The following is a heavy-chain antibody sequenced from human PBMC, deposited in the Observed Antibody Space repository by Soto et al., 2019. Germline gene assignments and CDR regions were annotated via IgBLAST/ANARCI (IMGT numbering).Heavy chain of an antibody. D-gene: IGHD3-10*01. CDR3: ARDILGSYGMDV. CDR1: GFTFSSYG. V-gene: IGHV3-33*01. CDR2: IWYDGSNK. J-gene: IGHJ6*02. Sequence: GGSLRLSCAASGFTFSSYGMHWVHQAPGKGLEWVAVIWYDGSNKYYADSVKGRFTISRDNSKNTLYLQMNSLRAEDTAVYYCARDILGSYGMDVWGQGTTVTVSS.